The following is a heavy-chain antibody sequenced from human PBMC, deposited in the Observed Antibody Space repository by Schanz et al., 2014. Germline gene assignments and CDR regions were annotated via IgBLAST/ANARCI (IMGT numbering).Heavy chain of an antibody. CDR1: GGTFSSYA. Sequence: QVQLVQSGADVKKPGASVKVSCKASGGTFSSYAFSWVRQAPGQGLEWMGKIIPILGMENYAQKFQGRVTMTTDTSTSTAYMELRTLRSDDTAVFYCARSGGEMTTIPGYWGQGTLVTVSS. J-gene: IGHJ4*02. D-gene: IGHD4-4*01. CDR3: ARSGGEMTTIPGY. CDR2: IIPILGME. V-gene: IGHV1-69*09.